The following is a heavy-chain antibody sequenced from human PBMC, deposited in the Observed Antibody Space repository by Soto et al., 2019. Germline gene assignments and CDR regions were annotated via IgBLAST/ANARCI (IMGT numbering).Heavy chain of an antibody. J-gene: IGHJ4*02. CDR2: IKQDGSEK. V-gene: IGHV3-7*01. CDR1: GFTFSSYW. Sequence: EVQLVESGGGLVQPGGSLRLSCAASGFTFSSYWMSWVRQAPGKGLEWVANIKQDGSEKYYVDSVKGRFTISRDNAKNSLYLQMNSLRAEDTAVYYCASSRYCSGGSCYFGYSYFDYWGQGTLVTVSS. CDR3: ASSRYCSGGSCYFGYSYFDY. D-gene: IGHD2-15*01.